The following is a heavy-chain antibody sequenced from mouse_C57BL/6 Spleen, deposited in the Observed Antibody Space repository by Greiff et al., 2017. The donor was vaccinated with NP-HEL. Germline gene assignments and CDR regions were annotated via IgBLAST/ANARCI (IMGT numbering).Heavy chain of an antibody. D-gene: IGHD2-3*01. J-gene: IGHJ3*01. V-gene: IGHV1-69*01. CDR3: ARWGDGYYGAY. Sequence: QVQLQQPGAELVMPGASVKLSCKASGYTFTSYWMHWVKQRPGQGLEWIGEIDPSDSYTNYNQKFKGKSTLTVDKSSSTAYMQLSSLTSEDSGVYYCARWGDGYYGAYWGQGTLVTVSA. CDR2: IDPSDSYT. CDR1: GYTFTSYW.